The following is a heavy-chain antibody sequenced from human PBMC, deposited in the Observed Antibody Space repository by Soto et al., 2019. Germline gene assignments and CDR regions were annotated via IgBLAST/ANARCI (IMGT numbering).Heavy chain of an antibody. CDR3: ARTVADYVFDY. CDR1: GGTFSSYA. J-gene: IGHJ4*02. V-gene: IGHV1-69*13. CDR2: IIPIFGTA. D-gene: IGHD6-19*01. Sequence: GASVKVSCKASGGTFSSYAISWVRQAPGQGLEWMGGIIPIFGTANYAQKFQGRVTITADESTSTAYMELSSLRSEDAAVYYCARTVADYVFDYWGQGTLVIVSS.